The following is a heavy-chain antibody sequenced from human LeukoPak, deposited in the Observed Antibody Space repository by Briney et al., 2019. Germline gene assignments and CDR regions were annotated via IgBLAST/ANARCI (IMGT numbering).Heavy chain of an antibody. CDR1: GFTFSSYA. J-gene: IGHJ4*02. Sequence: GGSLRLSCAASGFTFSSYAMHWVRQAPGKGLEWVAVISYDGSNKYYADSVKGRFTISRDNSKNTLYLQMNSLRAEDTAVYYCARDPELADYYDSSGYYTPYYFDYWGQGTLVTVSS. V-gene: IGHV3-30*04. CDR2: ISYDGSNK. CDR3: ARDPELADYYDSSGYYTPYYFDY. D-gene: IGHD3-22*01.